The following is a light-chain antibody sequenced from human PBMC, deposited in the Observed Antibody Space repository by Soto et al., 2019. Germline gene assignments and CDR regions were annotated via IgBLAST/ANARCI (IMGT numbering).Light chain of an antibody. V-gene: IGLV2-14*01. J-gene: IGLJ2*01. CDR2: EVS. CDR1: SSDVGAYKY. Sequence: QSVLTQPASVSGSPGQSITISCTGTSSDVGAYKYVSWYQQNSGKAPKLLIYEVSNRPSGVSNRFSGSKSGNTASLTISGLQAEDEADYYCSSYTISSTLALFGGGTKLTVL. CDR3: SSYTISSTLAL.